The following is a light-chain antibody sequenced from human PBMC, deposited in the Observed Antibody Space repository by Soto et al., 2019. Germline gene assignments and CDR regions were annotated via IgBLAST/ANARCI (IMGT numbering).Light chain of an antibody. CDR3: QQYGYPSWT. CDR2: AAS. V-gene: IGKV3-20*01. Sequence: EIVLTQSPGTLSLSPGERATLSCRASQSVDSKDLAWYQQKPGQAPRILIFAASSRATGIPDRFSGSGSGTDFNLTISRLEPGDCAVYYCQQYGYPSWTFGQGTKVEIK. CDR1: QSVDSKD. J-gene: IGKJ1*01.